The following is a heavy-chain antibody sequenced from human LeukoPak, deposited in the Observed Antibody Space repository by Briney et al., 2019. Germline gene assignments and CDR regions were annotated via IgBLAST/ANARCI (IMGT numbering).Heavy chain of an antibody. Sequence: GGSLRLSCSASGFSFSLYAMNWVRQAPGKGLEWVSSITTGSSYIYYADSVRGRFTVSRDSAKNSLYLQMNDLRDEDTAMYYCARVEATTARSYNYYYMDVWGKGPRSPSP. CDR2: ITTGSSYI. CDR3: ARVEATTARSYNYYYMDV. CDR1: GFSFSLYA. V-gene: IGHV3-21*01. D-gene: IGHD1-1*01. J-gene: IGHJ6*03.